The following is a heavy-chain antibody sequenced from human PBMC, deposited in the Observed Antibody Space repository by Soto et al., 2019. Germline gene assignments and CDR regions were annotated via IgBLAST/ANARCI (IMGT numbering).Heavy chain of an antibody. CDR2: VYYSGST. V-gene: IGHV4-59*01. CDR1: GGSISRYF. J-gene: IGHJ6*02. Sequence: LSLTCSVSGGSISRYFWSWVRQPPRKALEWIGDVYYSGSTNYKPSLRSRVTISVDTSKNQFSLRLGSVTAADTAVYYCARGVRRDYDSTGYYNPYYGMDVWGQGTTVTVSS. CDR3: ARGVRRDYDSTGYYNPYYGMDV. D-gene: IGHD3-22*01.